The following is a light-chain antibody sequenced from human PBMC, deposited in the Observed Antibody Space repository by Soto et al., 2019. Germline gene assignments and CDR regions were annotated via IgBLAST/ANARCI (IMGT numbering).Light chain of an antibody. CDR3: QQSNNWPYT. V-gene: IGKV3-15*01. CDR2: GAS. J-gene: IGKJ2*01. Sequence: EILMTQSPATLSVSPGERATLSCRASQSVSHNLAWYQQKPGQAPRLLFYGASTRATGIPARFSGSGSGTDFTLTISSRQSEDFAVYYCQQSNNWPYTFGQGTKLEIK. CDR1: QSVSHN.